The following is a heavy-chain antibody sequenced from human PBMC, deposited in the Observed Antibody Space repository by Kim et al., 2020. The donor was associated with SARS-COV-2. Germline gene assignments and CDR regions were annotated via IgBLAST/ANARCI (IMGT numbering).Heavy chain of an antibody. CDR1: GFTFSSYW. CDR2: IKQDETEK. J-gene: IGHJ5*02. Sequence: GGSLRLSCAASGFTFSSYWMSWVRQAPGKGLEWVANIKQDETEKNYVDSVKGRFTISRDNAKNSLFLHMNSLRAEYTAVYYCARGRQTLGPWGQGTLVTVSS. D-gene: IGHD1-26*01. V-gene: IGHV3-7*03. CDR3: ARGRQTLGP.